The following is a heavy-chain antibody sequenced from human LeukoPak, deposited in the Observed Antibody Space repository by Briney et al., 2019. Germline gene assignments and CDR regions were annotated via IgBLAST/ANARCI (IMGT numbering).Heavy chain of an antibody. J-gene: IGHJ4*02. CDR3: AGSTCSGGSCYSGDYSDY. D-gene: IGHD2-15*01. CDR2: IYHSGST. CDR1: GGSISSSNW. Sequence: PSGTLSLTCAVSGGSISSSNWWSWVRQPPGKGLEWIGEIYHSGSTNYNPSLKSRVTISVDKSKNQFSLKLSSVTAADTAVYYCAGSTCSGGSCYSGDYSDYWGQGTLVTVSS. V-gene: IGHV4-4*02.